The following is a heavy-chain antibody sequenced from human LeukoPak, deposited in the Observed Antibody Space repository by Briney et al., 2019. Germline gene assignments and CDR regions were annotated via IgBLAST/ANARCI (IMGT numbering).Heavy chain of an antibody. Sequence: GGSLRLSCAASGFTFSSYSMNWVRQAPGKGLEWVSSISSSSSYIYYADSVKGRFTISRDNAKNSLYLQMNSLRAEDTAVYYCARSRRDGYNFRWFGPWGQGTLVTVSS. CDR2: ISSSSSYI. V-gene: IGHV3-21*01. CDR3: ARSRRDGYNFRWFGP. D-gene: IGHD5-24*01. CDR1: GFTFSSYS. J-gene: IGHJ5*02.